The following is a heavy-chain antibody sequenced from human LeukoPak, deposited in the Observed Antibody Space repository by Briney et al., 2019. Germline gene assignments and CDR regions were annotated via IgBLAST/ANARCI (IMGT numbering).Heavy chain of an antibody. D-gene: IGHD6-13*01. CDR2: IKQDGSEK. Sequence: LGGSLRLSCAGSGFTFSSYWMAWVRQAPGKGLEWVANIKQDGSEKYYVDSVKGRFTISRDNAKNSLYLQMNSLRAEDTAVYYCARPRDSGWSKTWDCWGQGTLVTVSS. J-gene: IGHJ4*02. CDR3: ARPRDSGWSKTWDC. V-gene: IGHV3-7*03. CDR1: GFTFSSYW.